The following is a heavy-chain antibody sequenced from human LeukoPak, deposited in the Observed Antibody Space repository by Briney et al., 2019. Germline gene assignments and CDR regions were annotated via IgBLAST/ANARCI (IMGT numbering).Heavy chain of an antibody. V-gene: IGHV4-39*01. D-gene: IGHD3-22*01. CDR1: GGSMSSGGYH. Sequence: ASETLSLTCTVSGGSMSSGGYHWGWIRQPPGKGLEWIGSIYYTGSTDYTPSLKRRVTISSDTSRNQFSLRLTSVTAADTAAYYCARRSYFDSGTAYFDFWGQGTLVTVSS. CDR2: IYYTGST. CDR3: ARRSYFDSGTAYFDF. J-gene: IGHJ4*02.